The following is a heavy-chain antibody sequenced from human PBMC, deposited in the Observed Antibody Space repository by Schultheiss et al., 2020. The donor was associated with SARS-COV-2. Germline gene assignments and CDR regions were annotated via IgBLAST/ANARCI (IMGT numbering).Heavy chain of an antibody. CDR1: GFNFSNYG. CDR2: ISSSSSYI. CDR3: ARAPTHYYYYMDV. J-gene: IGHJ6*03. V-gene: IGHV3-21*01. Sequence: GGSLRLSCAGSGFNFSNYGMNWVRQAPGKGLEWVSSISSSSSYIYYADSVKGRFTISRDNAKNSLYLQMNSLRAEDTAVYYCARAPTHYYYYMDVWGKGTTVTVSS.